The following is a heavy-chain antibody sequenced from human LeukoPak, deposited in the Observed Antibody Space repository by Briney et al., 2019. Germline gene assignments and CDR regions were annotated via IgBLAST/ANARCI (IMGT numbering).Heavy chain of an antibody. J-gene: IGHJ6*02. V-gene: IGHV1-2*02. Sequence: GASVKVSCKASGYTFTGYYMHWVRQAPGQGLEWMGWINPNSGGTNYAQKFQGRVTVTRDTSISTAYMELSRLRSDDTAVYYCARDQGGAGTASYGMDVWGQGTTVTVSS. CDR3: ARDQGGAGTASYGMDV. CDR2: INPNSGGT. D-gene: IGHD1-1*01. CDR1: GYTFTGYY.